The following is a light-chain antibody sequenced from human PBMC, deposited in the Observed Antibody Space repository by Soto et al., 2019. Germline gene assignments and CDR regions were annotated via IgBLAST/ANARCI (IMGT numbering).Light chain of an antibody. CDR2: DDN. J-gene: IGLJ1*01. CDR1: SSNIGGNS. Sequence: QSVLTQPPSVSADPGQKVTISCSGSSSNIGGNSVSWYQQLPGTAPKLLIYDDNNRPSGIPDRFSGSKSGTSATLGITGFQTGDEADYYCGSWDNSLSTYVFGTGTKVTVL. V-gene: IGLV1-51*01. CDR3: GSWDNSLSTYV.